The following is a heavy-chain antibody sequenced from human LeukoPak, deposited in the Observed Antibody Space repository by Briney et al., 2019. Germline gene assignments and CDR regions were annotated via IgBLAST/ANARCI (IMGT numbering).Heavy chain of an antibody. CDR3: AKLTVVDTEIDY. J-gene: IGHJ4*02. CDR1: GFTFSSYG. CDR2: IRYDGSNK. Sequence: GGSLRLSCAASGFTFSSYGMHWVRQAPGKGLEWVAFIRYDGSNKYYADSVKGRFTISRDNSMNTLYLQMNSLRAEDTAVYYCAKLTVVDTEIDYWGQGTLVTVSS. D-gene: IGHD5-18*01. V-gene: IGHV3-30*02.